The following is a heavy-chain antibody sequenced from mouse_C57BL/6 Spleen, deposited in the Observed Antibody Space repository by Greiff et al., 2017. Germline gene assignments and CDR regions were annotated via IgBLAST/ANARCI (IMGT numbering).Heavy chain of an antibody. V-gene: IGHV5-17*01. Sequence: EVQLVESGGGLVKPGGSLKLSCAASGFTFSDYGMHWVRQAPEKGLEWVAYISSGSSTIYYADTVKGRFTISRDNAKNTLFLQMTSLRSEDTAMYYCAKEGLWFYYAMDYWGQGTSVTVSS. D-gene: IGHD2-2*01. CDR2: ISSGSSTI. J-gene: IGHJ4*01. CDR3: AKEGLWFYYAMDY. CDR1: GFTFSDYG.